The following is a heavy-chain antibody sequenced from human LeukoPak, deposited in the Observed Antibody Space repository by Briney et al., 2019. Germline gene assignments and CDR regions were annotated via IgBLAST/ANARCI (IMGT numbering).Heavy chain of an antibody. D-gene: IGHD3-22*01. J-gene: IGHJ4*02. CDR3: AKNGGHYYDSSGYHFEGTYYFDY. CDR2: ISYDGSNK. V-gene: IGHV3-30*18. Sequence: PGGSLRLSCAASGFTFSSYVMHWVRQAPGKGLEWVAVISYDGSNKYYADSVKGRFTISRDNSKNTLYLQMNSLRAEDTAVYYCAKNGGHYYDSSGYHFEGTYYFDYWGQGTLVTVSS. CDR1: GFTFSSYV.